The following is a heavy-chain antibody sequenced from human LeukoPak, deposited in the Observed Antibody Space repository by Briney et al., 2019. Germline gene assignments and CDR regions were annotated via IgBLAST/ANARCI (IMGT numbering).Heavy chain of an antibody. CDR1: GFTFSSYS. CDR3: ATYKHQLRTVYFDY. J-gene: IGHJ4*02. V-gene: IGHV3-7*02. Sequence: GGSLRLSCAASGFTFSSYSMIWVRQAPGKGLEWVANIKQDGSDKNYVDSVKGRFTISKDNAKNLLSLEMNGLRAEDTAVYYCATYKHQLRTVYFDYWGQGTLVTVSS. D-gene: IGHD1-1*01. CDR2: IKQDGSDK.